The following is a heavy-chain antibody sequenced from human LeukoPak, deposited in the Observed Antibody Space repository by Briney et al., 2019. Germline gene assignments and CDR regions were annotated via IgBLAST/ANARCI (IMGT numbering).Heavy chain of an antibody. J-gene: IGHJ3*02. Sequence: PSETLSLTCTVSGGSISSYYWSWIRLPPGKGLEWIGYIYYSGSTNYNPSLKSRVTISVDTSKNQFSLKLSSVSAADTAVYYCARERSFGVVIISDDAFDIWGQGTMVTVSS. D-gene: IGHD3-3*01. V-gene: IGHV4-59*01. CDR3: ARERSFGVVIISDDAFDI. CDR2: IYYSGST. CDR1: GGSISSYY.